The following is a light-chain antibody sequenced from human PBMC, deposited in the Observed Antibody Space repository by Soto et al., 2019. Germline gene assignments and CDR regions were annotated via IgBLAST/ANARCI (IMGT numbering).Light chain of an antibody. Sequence: VLTQSPGTLSLSPGERATLSCRASQSISNNYLAWYQQKPGQAPRLVIYGGSSRATGIPDRFSGSGSGTIFTLTISRLEPEDFAVYYCQQYISSPLTFGQGTKVDIK. CDR3: QQYISSPLT. J-gene: IGKJ1*01. CDR2: GGS. V-gene: IGKV3-20*01. CDR1: QSISNNY.